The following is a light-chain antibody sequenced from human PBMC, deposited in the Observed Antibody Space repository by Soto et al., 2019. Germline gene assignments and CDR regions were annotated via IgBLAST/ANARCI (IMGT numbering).Light chain of an antibody. V-gene: IGLV1-51*01. J-gene: IGLJ2*01. CDR1: SSNIGNNY. Sequence: QSVLTQPPSVSAAPGQKVTISCSGSSSNIGNNYVSWYQQLPGTAPKLLIYDNNKRPSGIPDRFSGSKSGTSATLGTTGLQTGEEADYYCGTWDSSLSAVVFGGGTKLTVL. CDR3: GTWDSSLSAVV. CDR2: DNN.